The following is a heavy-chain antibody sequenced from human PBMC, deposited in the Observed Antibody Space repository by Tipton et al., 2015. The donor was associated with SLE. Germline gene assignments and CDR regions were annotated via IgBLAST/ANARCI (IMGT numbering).Heavy chain of an antibody. D-gene: IGHD6-19*01. CDR2: IYHSGST. CDR1: GGSISSSYW. J-gene: IGHJ4*02. CDR3: ARGARQWLFDY. Sequence: TLSLTRAVSGGSISSSYWCSWVRQPPGKGLEWFGEIYHSGSTNYNPSLKSRVTISVDKSKNQFSLKLSSVTPEDTAVYYCARGARQWLFDYWGQGTLVTVSS. V-gene: IGHV4-4*02.